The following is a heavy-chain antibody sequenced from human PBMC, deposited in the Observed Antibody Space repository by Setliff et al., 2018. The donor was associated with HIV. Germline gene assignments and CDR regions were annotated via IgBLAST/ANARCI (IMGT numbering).Heavy chain of an antibody. CDR2: VYHSGTT. J-gene: IGHJ4*02. Sequence: SETLSLTCAVSGYSISTAYYWGWIRQPPGKGLEWIGSVYHSGTTYYNPSLKSRVTISVDMSNNQFSLKVTSVTAADTAVYYCMRGRSITIFGVAYFDFWGQGTLVTVSS. V-gene: IGHV4-38-2*01. CDR3: MRGRSITIFGVAYFDF. CDR1: GYSISTAYY. D-gene: IGHD3-3*01.